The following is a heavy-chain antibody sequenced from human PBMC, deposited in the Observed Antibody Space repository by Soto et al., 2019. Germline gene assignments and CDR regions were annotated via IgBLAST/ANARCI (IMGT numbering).Heavy chain of an antibody. CDR2: IYYSGST. CDR3: ARGLRSSSPHFDY. D-gene: IGHD6-6*01. J-gene: IGHJ4*02. Sequence: SETLSLTCTVSGGSISIYYWSWIRQPPGKGLEWIGYIYYSGSTNYNPSLKSRVTISVDTSKNQFSLKLSSVTAADTAVYYCARGLRSSSPHFDYWGQGTLVTV. CDR1: GGSISIYY. V-gene: IGHV4-59*01.